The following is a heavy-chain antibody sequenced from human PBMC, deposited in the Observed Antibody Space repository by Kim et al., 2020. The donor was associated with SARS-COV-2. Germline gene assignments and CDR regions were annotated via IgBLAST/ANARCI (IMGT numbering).Heavy chain of an antibody. CDR3: AGEDVRDAGGGRYYYYGIDF. CDR1: GFTLSSYW. V-gene: IGHV3-74*01. Sequence: GGSLRLSCAVSGFTLSSYWMHWVRQGPDKGLVWVSRVSSDGSSTSYADSVKGRFTISRDNAKNTLYLQMNSLRAEDTAVYYCAGEDVRDAGGGRYYYYGIDFWGQGTTVTVS. J-gene: IGHJ6*02. D-gene: IGHD3-10*01. CDR2: VSSDGSST.